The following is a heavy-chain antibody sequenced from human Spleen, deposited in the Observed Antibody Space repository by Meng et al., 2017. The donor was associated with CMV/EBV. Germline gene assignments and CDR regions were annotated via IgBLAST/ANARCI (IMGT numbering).Heavy chain of an antibody. V-gene: IGHV3-9*01. D-gene: IGHD3-3*01. CDR3: ARGGLWSSYYKGYHQNGMDV. Sequence: SLKISCAASGFIFDDYAMHWVRQAPGKGLEWVSGISWNSGSIGYADSVKGRFTISRDNSKNTLYLQMNSLRAEDTAVYYCARGGLWSSYYKGYHQNGMDVWGQGTTVTVSS. J-gene: IGHJ6*02. CDR1: GFIFDDYA. CDR2: ISWNSGSI.